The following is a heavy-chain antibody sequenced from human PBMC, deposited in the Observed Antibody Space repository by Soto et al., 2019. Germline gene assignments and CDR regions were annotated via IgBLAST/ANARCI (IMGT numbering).Heavy chain of an antibody. CDR2: IYPGDSDT. D-gene: IGHD3-10*01. CDR3: ARVNVLDRGPIITSNYFEH. Sequence: ETLKISFEASGYSFSVYWIGWVRQIAGKGLEWMGNIYPGDSDTRYSPSFQGQVTMSADKSINTAYLQWSSLKASDTAMYYCARVNVLDRGPIITSNYFEHWGQGTLVTVSS. V-gene: IGHV5-51*01. J-gene: IGHJ4*02. CDR1: GYSFSVYW.